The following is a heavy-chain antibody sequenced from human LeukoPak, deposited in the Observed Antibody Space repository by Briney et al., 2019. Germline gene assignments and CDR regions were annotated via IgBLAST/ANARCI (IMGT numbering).Heavy chain of an antibody. V-gene: IGHV1-46*01. Sequence: ASVKVSCKASGYTFTSYYMHWVRQAPGQGLEWMGIINPSGGSTSYAQKFQGRVSMTRDTSISTTYMELSRLTSDDTAVYYCARGPDYGGTIDYWGQGTLVTVSS. CDR3: ARGPDYGGTIDY. J-gene: IGHJ4*02. CDR2: INPSGGST. D-gene: IGHD4-23*01. CDR1: GYTFTSYY.